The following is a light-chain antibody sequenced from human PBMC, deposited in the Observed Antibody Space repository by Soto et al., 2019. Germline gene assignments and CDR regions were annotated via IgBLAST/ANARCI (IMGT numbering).Light chain of an antibody. CDR2: DVI. CDR3: CSYAGSYSYV. Sequence: QSALTQPRSVSGSPGQSVSISCTGARSDVGGYDYVSWYQQHPDKAPKVIIYDVIKRPSGVPDRFSGSKSGNTASLTISGLQSDDEADYYCCSYAGSYSYVFGTGTKLTVL. V-gene: IGLV2-11*01. J-gene: IGLJ1*01. CDR1: RSDVGGYDY.